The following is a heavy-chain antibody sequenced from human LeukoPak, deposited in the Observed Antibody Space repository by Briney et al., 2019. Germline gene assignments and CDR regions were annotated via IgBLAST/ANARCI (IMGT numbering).Heavy chain of an antibody. D-gene: IGHD6-25*01. J-gene: IGHJ4*02. CDR1: GYTFRDYG. CDR3: DAGVLTSGIAASSHEY. Sequence: QSGGSLRLSCTAPGYTFRDYGMPWVAQAPGKGLEWLSAITHSGVVKFYAGSVKGRFTISRDNSKNTLYLQMNNLADEDTAVYSKDAGVLTSGIAASSHEYWGQGTLVTVSS. V-gene: IGHV3-30*03. CDR2: ITHSGVVK.